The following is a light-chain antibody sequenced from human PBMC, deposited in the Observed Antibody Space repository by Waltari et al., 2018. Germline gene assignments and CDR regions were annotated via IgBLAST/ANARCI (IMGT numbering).Light chain of an antibody. CDR1: KSINNN. J-gene: IGKJ1*01. CDR3: QQYSSWPRT. Sequence: EIVMTQSPATLSVSPGERATLSCRASKSINNNVAWYQHKPGQAPRLLISGASTRASSLTARFTGGGSGTEFTLTISGLQSDDVAVYYCQQYSSWPRTFGQGTQVEI. V-gene: IGKV3-15*01. CDR2: GAS.